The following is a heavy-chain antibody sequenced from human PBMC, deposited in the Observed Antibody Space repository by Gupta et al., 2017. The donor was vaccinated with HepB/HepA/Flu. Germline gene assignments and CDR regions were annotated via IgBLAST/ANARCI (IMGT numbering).Heavy chain of an antibody. D-gene: IGHD2-15*01. J-gene: IGHJ6*02. CDR3: AKDLGWTYGMDV. V-gene: IGHV3-11*01. CDR2: ISRSGDII. CDR1: GFAFSDYY. Sequence: QVQLVESGGGLVKPGGSLRLSCAASGFAFSDYYMNWIRQAPGKGLEWVSYISRSGDIIYYADSLKGRFTISRDNANNSLYLQMNNVRAEDTAVYYCAKDLGWTYGMDVWGQGTTVTVSS.